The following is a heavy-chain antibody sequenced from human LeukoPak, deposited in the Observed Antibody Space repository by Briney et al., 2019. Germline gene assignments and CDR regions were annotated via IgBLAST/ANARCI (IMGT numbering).Heavy chain of an antibody. D-gene: IGHD3-22*01. J-gene: IGHJ4*02. CDR3: ARGAGYYYDSSGLS. Sequence: ASVKVSCKASGYTFTSYDINWVRQATGQGLVWMGWMNPNSGNTGYAQKFQGRVTMTRNTSISTAYVELSSLRSEDTAVYYCARGAGYYYDSSGLSWGQGTLVTVSS. V-gene: IGHV1-8*01. CDR2: MNPNSGNT. CDR1: GYTFTSYD.